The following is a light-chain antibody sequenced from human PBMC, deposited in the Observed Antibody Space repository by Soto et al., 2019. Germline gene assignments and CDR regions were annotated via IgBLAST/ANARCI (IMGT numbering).Light chain of an antibody. CDR1: SSDVGAYNY. V-gene: IGLV2-8*01. Sequence: QSALTQPPSASGSTGQSVTISCTGTSSDVGAYNYVSWYQQHPGKATKLMSYDVSKRPSGVPYRFSGSKSGNAASLTVSGLQGEYEADYYFSSYAGSSWVFGGGTKLTVL. CDR2: DVS. J-gene: IGLJ3*02. CDR3: SSYAGSSWV.